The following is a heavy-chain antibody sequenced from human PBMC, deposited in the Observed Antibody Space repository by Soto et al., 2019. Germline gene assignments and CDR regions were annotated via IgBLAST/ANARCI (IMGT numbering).Heavy chain of an antibody. J-gene: IGHJ4*02. V-gene: IGHV3-21*01. CDR2: ISSSSSYI. CDR3: ARIFTPKSYYFDY. CDR1: GFTLSSYS. D-gene: IGHD3-9*01. Sequence: GGSLRLSCAASGFTLSSYSMNWVRQAPGKGLEWVSSISSSSSYIYYADSVKGRFTISRDNAKNSLYLQMNSLRAEDTAVYYCARIFTPKSYYFDYWGQGTLVTVSS.